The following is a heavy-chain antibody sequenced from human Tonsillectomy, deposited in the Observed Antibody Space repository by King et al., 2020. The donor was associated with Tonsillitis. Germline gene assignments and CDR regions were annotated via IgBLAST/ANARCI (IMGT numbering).Heavy chain of an antibody. Sequence: LQLQESGSGLVKPSQTLSLTCAVSGGSISSGGYSWSWIRQPPGKGLEWIGYIYHSGSTYYNPSLKSRVTISVDRSKNQFSLKLSSVTAADTAVYYCVRTGGDYGDYARTYVMGVWGQGTPVTVSS. CDR3: VRTGGDYGDYARTYVMGV. D-gene: IGHD4-17*01. CDR2: IYHSGST. V-gene: IGHV4-30-2*01. J-gene: IGHJ6*02. CDR1: GGSISSGGYS.